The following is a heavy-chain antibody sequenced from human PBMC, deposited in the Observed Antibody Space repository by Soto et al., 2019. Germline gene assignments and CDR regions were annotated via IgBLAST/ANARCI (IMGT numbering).Heavy chain of an antibody. J-gene: IGHJ5*02. V-gene: IGHV3-30*18. CDR2: ISFDGRDK. CDR3: AKYREKYLIRGWFDP. D-gene: IGHD1-26*01. Sequence: QVQLLESGGGAVQAGRSLRLSCAASGFTFSSFGMHWVRQAPGKGLQWVAFISFDGRDKYYADSVTGRFTISRDNSKNTVELHMEILRVEDTAVYYCAKYREKYLIRGWFDPWGQGSLVTVSS. CDR1: GFTFSSFG.